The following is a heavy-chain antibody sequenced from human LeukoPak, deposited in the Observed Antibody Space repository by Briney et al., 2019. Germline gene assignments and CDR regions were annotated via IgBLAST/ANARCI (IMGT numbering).Heavy chain of an antibody. CDR3: ARENGDYGGWFDP. Sequence: SETLSLTCTVSDASISSYYWSWIRQPPGKGLEWIGYIYYSGSTKYNPSLKSRVTISVDTSKNQFSLRLSSVTAADTAVYYCARENGDYGGWFDPWGQGTLVTVSS. V-gene: IGHV4-59*12. CDR1: DASISSYY. D-gene: IGHD4-17*01. J-gene: IGHJ5*02. CDR2: IYYSGST.